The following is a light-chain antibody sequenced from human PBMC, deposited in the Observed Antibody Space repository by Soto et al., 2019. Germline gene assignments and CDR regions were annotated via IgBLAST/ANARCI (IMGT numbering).Light chain of an antibody. J-gene: IGLJ1*01. CDR1: SSDIGDYDY. CDR3: CSYAGSYTLYV. Sequence: QSALTQPRSVSGSPGQSVTIYCSGSSSDIGDYDYVSWYQQHPGKAPTLLIYDVTKRPSGVPDRFSGSKSGNTASLTISGLQAGDEADYYCCSYAGSYTLYVFGTGTKLTVL. V-gene: IGLV2-11*01. CDR2: DVT.